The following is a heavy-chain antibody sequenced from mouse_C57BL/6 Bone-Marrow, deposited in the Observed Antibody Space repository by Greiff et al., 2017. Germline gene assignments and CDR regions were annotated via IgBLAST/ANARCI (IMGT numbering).Heavy chain of an antibody. D-gene: IGHD3-2*02. V-gene: IGHV5-2*01. CDR2: INTEGGST. J-gene: IGHJ3*01. CDR3: ARHGSGFWFAY. CDR1: DYEFPSPD. Sequence: EVKLKQSGAGLVQPGESLKLSCESNDYEFPSPDMPWVRQTPEKRLEWVGAINTEGGSTYYPATIERRATISRDNTKTALYLQISSLMSEDTALYYCARHGSGFWFAYWGQGTLVTVSA.